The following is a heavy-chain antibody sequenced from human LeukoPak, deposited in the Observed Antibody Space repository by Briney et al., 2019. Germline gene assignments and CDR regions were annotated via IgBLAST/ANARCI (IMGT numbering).Heavy chain of an antibody. Sequence: GASVKVSCKASGYIFTSYYMHWVRQAPGQGLEWMGIINPSGGSTSYAQKFQGRVTMTRDTSTSTVYMELSSLRSEDTAVYYCARGPRSYGGNSALDYWGQGTLVTVSS. CDR2: INPSGGST. V-gene: IGHV1-46*01. CDR3: ARGPRSYGGNSALDY. CDR1: GYIFTSYY. D-gene: IGHD4-23*01. J-gene: IGHJ4*02.